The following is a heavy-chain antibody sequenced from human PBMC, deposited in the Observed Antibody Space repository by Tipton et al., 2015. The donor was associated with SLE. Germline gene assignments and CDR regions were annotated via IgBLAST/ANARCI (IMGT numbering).Heavy chain of an antibody. CDR1: GGSLSGYW. V-gene: IGHV4-34*01. D-gene: IGHD3-22*01. CDR2: INHSGST. Sequence: TLSLTCTVYGGSLSGYWWSWIRQSPGKGLEWIGEINHSGSTNYNPSLKSRVTISVDTSKNQFSLKLSSVTAADTAVYYCAREWYYYDSPFDIWGQGTMVTVSS. CDR3: AREWYYYDSPFDI. J-gene: IGHJ3*02.